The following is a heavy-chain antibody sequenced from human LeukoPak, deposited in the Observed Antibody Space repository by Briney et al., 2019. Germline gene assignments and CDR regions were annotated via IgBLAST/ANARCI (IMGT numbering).Heavy chain of an antibody. CDR3: AKDRPNGMDV. CDR1: GFTFITYA. CDR2: ISNSGGST. V-gene: IGHV3-23*01. Sequence: PGGSLRLSCAASGFTFITYAMTWVRQAPGKGLEWVSSISNSGGSTYYADSVRGRFTISRDNSKNTLYLQMNSLRAEDTAVYYCAKDRPNGMDVWGQGTTVTVSS. J-gene: IGHJ6*02.